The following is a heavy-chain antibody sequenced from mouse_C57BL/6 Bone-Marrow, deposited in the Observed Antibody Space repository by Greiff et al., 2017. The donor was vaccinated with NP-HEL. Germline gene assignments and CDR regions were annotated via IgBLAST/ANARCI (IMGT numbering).Heavy chain of an antibody. CDR1: GFTFSDYG. Sequence: EVNVVESGGGLVKPGGSLKLSCAASGFTFSDYGLHWVRQAPEKGLEWVAYISSGSSTIYYADTVKGRFTISRDNAKNTLFLQMTSLMSEDTAMYYCARAQAWFAYWGQGTLVTVSA. CDR3: ARAQAWFAY. J-gene: IGHJ3*01. D-gene: IGHD3-2*02. V-gene: IGHV5-17*01. CDR2: ISSGSSTI.